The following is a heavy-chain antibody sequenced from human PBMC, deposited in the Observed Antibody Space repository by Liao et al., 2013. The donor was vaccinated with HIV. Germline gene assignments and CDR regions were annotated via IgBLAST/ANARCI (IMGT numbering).Heavy chain of an antibody. CDR2: IYTSGST. D-gene: IGHD1-20*01. Sequence: QVQLQESGPGLVKPSETLPLTCTVSGGSISSFQWNWIRQPAGKGLEWIGRIYTSGSTNYNPSLKSRVTISIDTSKNQFSLKLSSVTAADTAVYYCAAHNWVHNYAFDYWGQGTLVTVSS. J-gene: IGHJ4*02. CDR1: GGSISSFQ. CDR3: AAHNWVHNYAFDY. V-gene: IGHV4-4*07.